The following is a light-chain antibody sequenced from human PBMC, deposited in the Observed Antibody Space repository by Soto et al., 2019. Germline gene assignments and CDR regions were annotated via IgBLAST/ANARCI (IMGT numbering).Light chain of an antibody. Sequence: DIEMTQSSSTLSASVGDTVTITCRDSQSVSSWLAWYQQKPGNAPKLLINKASSLQSGVPSRFSVIGSGTAFTLTISSLQTDDFATYYCEQYNFYPLTFGQGPKVEIK. CDR2: KAS. CDR3: EQYNFYPLT. V-gene: IGKV1-5*03. J-gene: IGKJ1*01. CDR1: QSVSSW.